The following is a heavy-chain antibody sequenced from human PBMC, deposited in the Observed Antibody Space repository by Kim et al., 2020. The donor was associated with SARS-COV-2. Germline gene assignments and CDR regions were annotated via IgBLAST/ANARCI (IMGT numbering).Heavy chain of an antibody. Sequence: GGSLRLSCAASGFTFSSYAMGWVRQAPGKGLEWVSAICCDGGTKYHADSVKGRFTISRDNSKSTLYLQMNSLRFDDTSVYYCARGGSLYYDMTRARYIWGPGRTGTASS. J-gene: IGHJ3*02. CDR2: ICCDGGTK. CDR1: GFTFSSYA. CDR3: ARGGSLYYDMTRARYI. D-gene: IGHD2-8*01. V-gene: IGHV3-30*04.